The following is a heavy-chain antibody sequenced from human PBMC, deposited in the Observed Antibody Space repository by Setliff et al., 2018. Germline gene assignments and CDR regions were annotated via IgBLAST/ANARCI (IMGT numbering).Heavy chain of an antibody. CDR1: GFTFSSSW. J-gene: IGHJ4*02. V-gene: IGHV3-NL1*01. CDR3: AKDPRDTYYNFGY. Sequence: GGSLRLSCAASGFTFSSSWMHWVCQAPEKGLEWVSSISDSDGSTYYADSVKGRFTISRDNSKNTLYLQMNSLRAEDAAVYYCAKDPRDTYYNFGYWGQGTLVTVS. D-gene: IGHD3-3*01. CDR2: ISDSDGST.